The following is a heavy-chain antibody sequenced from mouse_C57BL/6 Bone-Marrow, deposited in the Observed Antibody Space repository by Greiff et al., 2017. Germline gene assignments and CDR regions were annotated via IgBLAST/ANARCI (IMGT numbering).Heavy chain of an antibody. CDR2: ISDGGSYT. Sequence: EVHLVESGGGLVKPGGSLKLSCAASGFTFSSYAMSWVRQTPEKRLEWVATISDGGSYTYYPDNVKGRFTISRDNAKNNLYLQMSHLKSEDTAMYYCAREGSWYFDVWGTGTTVTVSS. J-gene: IGHJ1*03. CDR3: AREGSWYFDV. CDR1: GFTFSSYA. V-gene: IGHV5-4*01.